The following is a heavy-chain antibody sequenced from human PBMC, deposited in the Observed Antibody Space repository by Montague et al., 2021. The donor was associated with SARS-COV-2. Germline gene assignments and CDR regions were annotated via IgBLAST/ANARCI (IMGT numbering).Heavy chain of an antibody. CDR2: ISYGGIA. Sequence: SETPPLTCAVSGVSITSTNWWSLVRQHPGKGLEWIGEISYGGIATYNPSLKSRATISMDRSRNLFSLKLSSVTAADTAIYYCAGKVLTVPADYWGQGTLVTVS. J-gene: IGHJ4*02. CDR3: AGKVLTVPADY. CDR1: GVSITSTNW. D-gene: IGHD4-11*01. V-gene: IGHV4-4*02.